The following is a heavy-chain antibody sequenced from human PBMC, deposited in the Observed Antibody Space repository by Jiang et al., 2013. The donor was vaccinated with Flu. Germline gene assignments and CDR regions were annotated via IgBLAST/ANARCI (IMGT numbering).Heavy chain of an antibody. Sequence: PGLVKPSETLSLTRTVSGDSIISSYWSWLRQPAGKGLEWIGRMYTDWKSNYNPSLKSRVTMSVDTSKNQLSLKLTSVTAADTAVYYCAKEREYCSGGSCGKYYFHLWGQGTLVTVSS. J-gene: IGHJ4*02. CDR2: MYTDWKS. CDR1: GDSIISSY. CDR3: AKEREYCSGGSCGKYYFHL. V-gene: IGHV4-4*07. D-gene: IGHD2-15*01.